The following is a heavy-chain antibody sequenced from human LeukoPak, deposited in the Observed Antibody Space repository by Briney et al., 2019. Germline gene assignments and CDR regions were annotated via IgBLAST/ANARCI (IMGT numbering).Heavy chain of an antibody. CDR3: ARKGSGTTFYDY. Sequence: PSETLSLTCTVSGGSISSYYWSWIRQPAGKGLEWIGRIYSSGSTNYNPSLKSRVSMSVDTSKNQFSLKVNSVTAADTAVYYCARKGSGTTFYDYWGQGTLVTVSS. CDR2: IYSSGST. D-gene: IGHD1-1*01. CDR1: GGSISSYY. J-gene: IGHJ4*02. V-gene: IGHV4-4*07.